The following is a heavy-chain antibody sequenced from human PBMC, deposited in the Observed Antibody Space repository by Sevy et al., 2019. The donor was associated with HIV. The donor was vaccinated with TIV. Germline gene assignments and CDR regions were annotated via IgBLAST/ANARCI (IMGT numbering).Heavy chain of an antibody. Sequence: SETLSLTCTVSGGSISSYYWSWIRQPAGKGLEWIGRIYTSGSTNYNPSLKSRVTMSVDTSKNQFPLKLSSVTAADTAVYYCARDADGYPDERLDIWGQGTMVTVSS. CDR1: GGSISSYY. CDR3: ARDADGYPDERLDI. V-gene: IGHV4-4*07. CDR2: IYTSGST. D-gene: IGHD1-1*01. J-gene: IGHJ3*02.